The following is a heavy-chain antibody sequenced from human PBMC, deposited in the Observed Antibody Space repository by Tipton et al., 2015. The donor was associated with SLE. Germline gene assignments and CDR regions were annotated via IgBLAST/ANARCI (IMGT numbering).Heavy chain of an antibody. Sequence: TLSLTCAVYGGSFSGYYWSWIRQPPGRGLEWIGEINHSGSTNYNPSLKSRVTISVDTSKNQFSLKLGSVTAADTAVYYCATYGASVYMDVWGKGTTVTVSS. V-gene: IGHV4-34*01. CDR3: ATYGASVYMDV. D-gene: IGHD4-17*01. CDR1: GGSFSGYY. J-gene: IGHJ6*03. CDR2: INHSGST.